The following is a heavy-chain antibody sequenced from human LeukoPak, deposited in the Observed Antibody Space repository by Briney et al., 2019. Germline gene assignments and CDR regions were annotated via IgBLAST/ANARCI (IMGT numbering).Heavy chain of an antibody. J-gene: IGHJ4*02. CDR1: GFTFSNYW. CDR2: INPDGSNT. V-gene: IGHV3-74*01. Sequence: GGSLRLSCAASGFTFSNYWMHWVRQDPGKGLVWVSYINPDGSNTNYADSVKGRFTISRDNAKNALYLQMNSLRAEDTAVYYCAKDLHYGSADYWGQGTPLVTVSS. D-gene: IGHD3-10*01. CDR3: AKDLHYGSADY.